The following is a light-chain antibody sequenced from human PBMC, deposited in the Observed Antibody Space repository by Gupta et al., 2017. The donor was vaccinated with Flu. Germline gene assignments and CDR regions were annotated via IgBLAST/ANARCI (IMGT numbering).Light chain of an antibody. CDR1: QSVVYSSNNKNY. V-gene: IGKV4-1*01. J-gene: IGKJ2*01. Sequence: DIVMTQSPDSLAVSLGERATINCKSSQSVVYSSNNKNYLAWYQQKPGQPPRLLIYWASTRESGVPDRFSGSGSGTDFTLTISSLQAEDVAVYYCQQYVRSHLSDIFGQGTKLEIK. CDR2: WAS. CDR3: QQYVRSHLSDI.